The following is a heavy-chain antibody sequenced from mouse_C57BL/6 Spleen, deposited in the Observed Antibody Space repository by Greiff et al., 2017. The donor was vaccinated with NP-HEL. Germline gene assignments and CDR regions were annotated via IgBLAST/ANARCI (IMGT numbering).Heavy chain of an antibody. J-gene: IGHJ1*03. Sequence: QVQLQQPGPELVKPGASVKISCKASGYAFSSSWMNWVKQRPGKGLEWIGRIYPGDGDTNYNGKFKGKATLTADKSSSTAYMQLSSLTSEDSAVYFCATITTVAQYFDVWGTGTTVTVAS. CDR1: GYAFSSSW. CDR3: ATITTVAQYFDV. D-gene: IGHD1-1*01. V-gene: IGHV1-82*01. CDR2: IYPGDGDT.